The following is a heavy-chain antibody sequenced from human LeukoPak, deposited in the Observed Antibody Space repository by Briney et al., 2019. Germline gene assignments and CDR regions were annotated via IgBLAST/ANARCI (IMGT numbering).Heavy chain of an antibody. CDR2: INHSGST. Sequence: PSETLSLTCAVYGGSFSGYYWSWIRQPPGKGLEWIGEINHSGSTNYNPSLKSRVTISVDTSKDQFSLKLSSVTAADTAVYYCARRFIEQLVPFDIWGQGTMVTVSS. V-gene: IGHV4-34*01. CDR1: GGSFSGYY. CDR3: ARRFIEQLVPFDI. D-gene: IGHD6-6*01. J-gene: IGHJ3*02.